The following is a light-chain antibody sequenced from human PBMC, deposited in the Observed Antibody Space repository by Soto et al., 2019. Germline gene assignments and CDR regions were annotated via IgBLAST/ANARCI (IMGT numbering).Light chain of an antibody. CDR3: QQYVRSPPT. Sequence: EIVLTHSPGTLSFSPGEIAALSFRASQSVSSSCLAWYQQKPGQAPRLLIYGASSRATGIPDRFSGSGSGTDFTLTISRLEPGDFAVYYCQQYVRSPPTFGGGTKVDI. V-gene: IGKV3-20*01. CDR1: QSVSSSC. CDR2: GAS. J-gene: IGKJ4*01.